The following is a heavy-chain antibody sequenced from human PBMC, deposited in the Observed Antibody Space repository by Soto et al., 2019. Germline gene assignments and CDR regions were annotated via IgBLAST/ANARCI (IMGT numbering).Heavy chain of an antibody. D-gene: IGHD2-15*01. V-gene: IGHV4-34*01. CDR2: INHSGST. J-gene: IGHJ3*02. CDR1: GGSFSGYY. Sequence: PSETLSLTCAVYGGSFSGYYWSWIRQPPGKGLEWIGEINHSGSTNYNPSLKSRVTISVDTSKNQFSLKLSSVTAADTAVYYCARGFEDCSGGSCYSGAFDIWGQGTMVTVS. CDR3: ARGFEDCSGGSCYSGAFDI.